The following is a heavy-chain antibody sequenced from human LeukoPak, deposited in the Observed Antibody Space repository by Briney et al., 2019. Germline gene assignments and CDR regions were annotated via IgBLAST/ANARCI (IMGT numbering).Heavy chain of an antibody. Sequence: SVKVSCKASGGTFSRHAISWVRQAPGQGLEWMGGITPMFGTANYAQKFQGRVTITADESTSTAYMELSSLRSEDTAVYYCVRDGSYYDSSGYYYLYWGQGTLVTVSS. J-gene: IGHJ4*02. CDR3: VRDGSYYDSSGYYYLY. CDR1: GGTFSRHA. CDR2: ITPMFGTA. D-gene: IGHD3-22*01. V-gene: IGHV1-69*13.